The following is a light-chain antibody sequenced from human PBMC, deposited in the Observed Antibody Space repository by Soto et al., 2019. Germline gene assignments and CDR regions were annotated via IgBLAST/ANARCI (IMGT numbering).Light chain of an antibody. CDR3: AAWDDSLNGVV. CDR2: YNN. J-gene: IGLJ2*01. CDR1: SSNIGSNT. V-gene: IGLV1-44*01. Sequence: QSVLTQPPSTSETPGQRVTISCSGASSNIGSNTVNWYQHLPGTAPKLLIYYNNQRPSGVPDRFSGSRSGTSASLAITGLQSGDDAYYYCAAWDDSLNGVVFGGGTKVTVL.